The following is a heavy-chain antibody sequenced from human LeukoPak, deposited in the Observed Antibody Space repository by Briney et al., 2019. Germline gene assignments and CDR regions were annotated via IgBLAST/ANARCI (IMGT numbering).Heavy chain of an antibody. D-gene: IGHD1-26*01. J-gene: IGHJ6*03. V-gene: IGHV3-30-3*01. CDR2: ISYDGSNK. Sequence: GGSLRLSCAASGFTFSSYAMHWVRQAPGKGLEWVAVISYDGSNKYYADSVKGRFTISRDNSKNTLYLQMNSLRAEDTAVYYCARGGRVGATKLDDGYYYYYMDVWGKGTTVTVSS. CDR1: GFTFSSYA. CDR3: ARGGRVGATKLDDGYYYYYMDV.